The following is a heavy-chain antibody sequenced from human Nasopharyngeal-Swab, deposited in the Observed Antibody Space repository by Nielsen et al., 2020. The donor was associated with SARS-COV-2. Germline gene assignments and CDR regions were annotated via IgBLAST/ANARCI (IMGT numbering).Heavy chain of an antibody. CDR2: IRSKAYGGTT. D-gene: IGHD6-19*01. CDR1: GFTFGDYA. Sequence: GESLKISCTASGFTFGDYAMSWFRQAPGKGLEWVGFIRSKAYGGTTEYAASVKGRFTISRDDSKTIAYLQMNSLKTEDTAVYYCTRVSSGWYGDYWGQGTLVTVSS. J-gene: IGHJ4*02. CDR3: TRVSSGWYGDY. V-gene: IGHV3-49*03.